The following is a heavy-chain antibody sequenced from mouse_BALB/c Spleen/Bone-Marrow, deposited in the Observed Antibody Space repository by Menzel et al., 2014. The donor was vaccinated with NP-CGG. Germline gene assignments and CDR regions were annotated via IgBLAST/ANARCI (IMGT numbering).Heavy chain of an antibody. CDR2: IDPANGNT. CDR3: ASYYYGSSLFAY. Sequence: EVMLVESGAELVKPGASVKLSCTASGFNIKDTYIHWVKQRPEQGLEWIGRIDPANGNTKYDPKFQGKATITADTSSNTAYLQLSSLTSEDTAVYYCASYYYGSSLFAYWGQGTLVTVSA. J-gene: IGHJ3*01. D-gene: IGHD1-1*01. V-gene: IGHV14-3*02. CDR1: GFNIKDTY.